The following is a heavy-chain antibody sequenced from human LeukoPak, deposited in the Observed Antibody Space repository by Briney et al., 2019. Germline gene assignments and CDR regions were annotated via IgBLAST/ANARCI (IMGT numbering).Heavy chain of an antibody. D-gene: IGHD3-10*01. Sequence: SVKVSCKASGGTFSSYAISWVRQAPGQGLEWMGGIIPIFGTANYAQKFQGRVTITADKSTSTAYMELSSLRSEDTAVYYCARLGSGSRHLYYYYMDVWGKGTTVTVSS. CDR1: GGTFSSYA. CDR2: IIPIFGTA. CDR3: ARLGSGSRHLYYYYMDV. V-gene: IGHV1-69*06. J-gene: IGHJ6*03.